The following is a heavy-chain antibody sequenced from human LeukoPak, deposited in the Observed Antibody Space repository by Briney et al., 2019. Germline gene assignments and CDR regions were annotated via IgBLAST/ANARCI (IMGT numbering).Heavy chain of an antibody. CDR1: GFTFNSYW. D-gene: IGHD3-10*01. CDR3: ARDGSFSGTPYFDY. J-gene: IGHJ4*02. Sequence: GGSLRLSCAASGFTFNSYWMHWVRQAPGKGLVWVSRIDEDGKTIDYADSVKGRFTISRDNSKNTLYLQMNSLRAEDTAVYYCARDGSFSGTPYFDYWGQGTLVTVSS. V-gene: IGHV3-74*01. CDR2: IDEDGKTI.